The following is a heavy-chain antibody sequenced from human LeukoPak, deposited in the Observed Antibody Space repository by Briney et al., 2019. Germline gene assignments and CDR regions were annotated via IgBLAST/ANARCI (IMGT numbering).Heavy chain of an antibody. CDR1: GFTFRTDA. D-gene: IGHD2-15*01. CDR2: ISGSGGAT. Sequence: GGSLRLSCAASGFTFRTDAMSWVRQAPGKGLEWVSVISGSGGATYYADSVKGRFTISRDNSKNTLYLQMNSLRAEDTAVYYCAKGAYCSGGSCPGSYYYGMDVWGQGTTVTVSS. V-gene: IGHV3-23*01. CDR3: AKGAYCSGGSCPGSYYYGMDV. J-gene: IGHJ6*02.